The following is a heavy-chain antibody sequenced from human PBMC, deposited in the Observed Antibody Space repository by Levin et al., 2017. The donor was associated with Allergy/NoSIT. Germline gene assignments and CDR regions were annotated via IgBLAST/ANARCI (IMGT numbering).Heavy chain of an antibody. D-gene: IGHD5-24*01. CDR3: ARERWEGSRGGYYYYYMDV. J-gene: IGHJ6*03. V-gene: IGHV1-3*01. Sequence: GESLKISCKASGYTFTSYAMHWVRQAPGQRLEWMGWINAGNGNTKYSQKFQGRVTITRDTSASTAYMELSSLRSEDTAVYYCARERWEGSRGGYYYYYMDVWGKGTTVTVSS. CDR1: GYTFTSYA. CDR2: INAGNGNT.